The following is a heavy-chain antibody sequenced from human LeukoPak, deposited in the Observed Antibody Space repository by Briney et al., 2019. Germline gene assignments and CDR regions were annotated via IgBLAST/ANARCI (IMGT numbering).Heavy chain of an antibody. V-gene: IGHV1-24*01. CDR1: GYTLTELS. Sequence: ASVKVSCKVSGYTLTELSMHWVRQAPGKGLEWMGGFDPEDGETIYAQKFQGRVTMTKDTSTDTAYMELSSLRFEDTAVYYCATAYAGAWGGFDYWGQGTLVTVSS. D-gene: IGHD1-26*01. CDR2: FDPEDGET. CDR3: ATAYAGAWGGFDY. J-gene: IGHJ4*02.